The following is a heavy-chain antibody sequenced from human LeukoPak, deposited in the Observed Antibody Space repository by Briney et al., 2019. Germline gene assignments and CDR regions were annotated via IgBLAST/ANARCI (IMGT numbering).Heavy chain of an antibody. J-gene: IGHJ4*02. D-gene: IGHD5-24*01. Sequence: ASVKVSCKASGYTFTGYNMHWVRQGPGQGLEWMGWINPNSGGTNYAQKFQGRVTMTRDTSITTAYMELSSLTSDDTAVYYCATITRYHSDGYSSRGYNDYWGQGTLVTVSS. CDR2: INPNSGGT. CDR3: ATITRYHSDGYSSRGYNDY. V-gene: IGHV1-2*02. CDR1: GYTFTGYN.